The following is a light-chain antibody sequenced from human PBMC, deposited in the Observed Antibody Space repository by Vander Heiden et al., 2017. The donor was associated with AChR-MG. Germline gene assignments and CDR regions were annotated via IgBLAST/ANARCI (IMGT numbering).Light chain of an antibody. CDR3: SSYPSSSKV. Sequence: QSALTQPASVSGSPVQSITISCTGTSSDVGGYNYVSWYQQHPGKAPKLRMYDVSNRPSGVSNRFSGSKSGKKASLTISGLQAKDEADDYCSSYPSSSKVFGGGTKLTV. CDR2: DVS. V-gene: IGLV2-14*03. J-gene: IGLJ3*02. CDR1: SSDVGGYNY.